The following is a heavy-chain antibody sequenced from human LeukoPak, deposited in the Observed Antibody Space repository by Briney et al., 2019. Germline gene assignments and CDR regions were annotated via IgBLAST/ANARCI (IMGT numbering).Heavy chain of an antibody. CDR1: GYTFTGYY. J-gene: IGHJ4*02. Sequence: ASVKVSCKASGYTFTGYYMHWVRQAPGQGLEWMGWINPNSGGTNYAQKFQGRVTMTRDTSISTAYMELSRLRSDDTAVYYCARGARRNSSTSCLVHWGQGTLVTISS. V-gene: IGHV1-2*02. CDR3: ARGARRNSSTSCLVH. CDR2: INPNSGGT. D-gene: IGHD2-2*01.